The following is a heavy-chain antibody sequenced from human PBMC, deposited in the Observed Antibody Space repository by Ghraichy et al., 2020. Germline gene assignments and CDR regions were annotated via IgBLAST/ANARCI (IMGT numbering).Heavy chain of an antibody. CDR3: ARSPGVNFNY. V-gene: IGHV3-7*03. J-gene: IGHJ4*02. CDR1: GFSFSTYW. Sequence: GGSLRLSCAASGFSFSTYWMHWVRQAPGKGLEWVANINRDGSERHYVDSVKGRFTIPRDNAQNSLYLQMNSLSAEDTAVYYCARSPGVNFNYWGQGTLVTVSS. CDR2: INRDGSER.